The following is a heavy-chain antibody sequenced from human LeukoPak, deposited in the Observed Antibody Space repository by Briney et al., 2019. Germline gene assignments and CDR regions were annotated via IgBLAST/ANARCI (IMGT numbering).Heavy chain of an antibody. CDR3: ARDLVSYCSSTSCYGGYYYYYGMDV. Sequence: SVKVSCKASGYTFTRYYMHWLRQAPGQGLEWMGRIIPILGIANYAQKFQGRVTITADKSTSTAYMELSSLRSEDTAVYCCARDLVSYCSSTSCYGGYYYYYGMDVWGQGTTVTVSS. V-gene: IGHV1-69*04. CDR2: IIPILGIA. D-gene: IGHD2-2*01. CDR1: GYTFTRYY. J-gene: IGHJ6*02.